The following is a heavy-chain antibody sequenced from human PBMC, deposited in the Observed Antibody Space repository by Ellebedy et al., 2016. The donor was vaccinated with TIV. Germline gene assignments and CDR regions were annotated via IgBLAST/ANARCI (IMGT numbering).Heavy chain of an antibody. CDR1: GFTFSSCC. D-gene: IGHD3-10*01. CDR3: ARGPRFGESSFDY. CDR2: IKQDGTEK. Sequence: GESLKISCAASGFTFSSCCMSWVRQAPGKGLEWVANIKQDGTEKYYVDSVKGRFTISRDNAKNSLSLQMNSLRDEDTAVYYCARGPRFGESSFDYWGQGTLVTVSS. J-gene: IGHJ4*02. V-gene: IGHV3-7*01.